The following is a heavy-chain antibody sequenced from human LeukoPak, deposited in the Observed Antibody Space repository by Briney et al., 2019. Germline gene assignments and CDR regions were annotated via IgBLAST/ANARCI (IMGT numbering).Heavy chain of an antibody. V-gene: IGHV4-34*01. Sequence: SETLSLTCAVYGGSFSGYYWSWIRQPPGKGLEWIGSIYHSGSTNYNPSLKSRVTMSVDTSKNQFSLKLSSVTAADTAVYYCARGGWDSSGYYYGARAFDIWGQGTMVTVSS. CDR1: GGSFSGYY. CDR2: IYHSGST. CDR3: ARGGWDSSGYYYGARAFDI. J-gene: IGHJ3*02. D-gene: IGHD3-22*01.